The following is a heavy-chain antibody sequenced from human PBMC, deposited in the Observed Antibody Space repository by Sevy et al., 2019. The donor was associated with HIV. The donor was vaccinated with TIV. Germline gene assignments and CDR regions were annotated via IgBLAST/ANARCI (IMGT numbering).Heavy chain of an antibody. CDR3: ANFGRLLIINGDAFDV. J-gene: IGHJ3*01. V-gene: IGHV4-38-2*02. CDR2: VDHTGNT. Sequence: SETLSLTCTVSGYSISSGYLWGWIRQPPGKGLEWIGSVDHTGNTYYNPSLKSRVITSVDTSKNQFSLRLSSVTAADTAVYYCANFGRLLIINGDAFDVWGQGTMVTVSS. CDR1: GYSISSGYL. D-gene: IGHD3-9*01.